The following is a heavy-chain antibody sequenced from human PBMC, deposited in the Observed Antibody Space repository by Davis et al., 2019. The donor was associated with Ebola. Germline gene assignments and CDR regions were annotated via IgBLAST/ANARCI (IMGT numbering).Heavy chain of an antibody. J-gene: IGHJ5*02. CDR1: GFSLSTSGVG. D-gene: IGHD3-9*01. V-gene: IGHV2-5*02. CDR3: AHRHLPYYDILTGYHFGGRRGVWFDP. Sequence: SGPTLVKPTQTLTLTCTFSGFSLSTSGVGVGWIRQPPGKALEWLALIYWDDDKRYSPFLKRRLTITKDTSKNQVVLTMTNMDPVDTATYYCAHRHLPYYDILTGYHFGGRRGVWFDPWGQGTLVTVSS. CDR2: IYWDDDK.